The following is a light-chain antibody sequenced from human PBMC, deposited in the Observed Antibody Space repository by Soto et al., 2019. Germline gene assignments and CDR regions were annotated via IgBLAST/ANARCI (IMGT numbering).Light chain of an antibody. CDR3: ASWDDTLNGGV. Sequence: QSVLTQPPSASGTPGQRVTISCSGSSSNIGSNTVNWYQQLPGTAPKLLIYSNNQRPSGVPDRFSGSKSGTSASLAISGLQSEDEADYYRASWDDTLNGGVFGGGTKLTGL. CDR2: SNN. V-gene: IGLV1-44*01. CDR1: SSNIGSNT. J-gene: IGLJ3*02.